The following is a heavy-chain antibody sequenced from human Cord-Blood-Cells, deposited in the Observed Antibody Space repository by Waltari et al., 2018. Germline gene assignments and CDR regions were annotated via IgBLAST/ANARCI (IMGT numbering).Heavy chain of an antibody. CDR1: GGPFSGYY. CDR3: ARGLAIAAAGNRGLGD. V-gene: IGHV4-34*01. Sequence: QVHLQQWGAGLLKPQETLSLTCAGYGGPFSGYYWSRIRHPPGKGLEWMGGINRSGSNNYNPARKGRVAISVDTAKNQFSPELGSVTAADTAVYYCARGLAIAAAGNRGLGDWGRGTLVTVSS. D-gene: IGHD6-13*01. CDR2: INRSGSN. J-gene: IGHJ4*02.